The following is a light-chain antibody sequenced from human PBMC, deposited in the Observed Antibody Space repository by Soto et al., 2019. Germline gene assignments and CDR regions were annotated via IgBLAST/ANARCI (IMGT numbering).Light chain of an antibody. CDR2: DAS. Sequence: EIPMTHSPSTLSASVADRVTIPXRASQGIVRWLAWYQQKRGKAPKLLIYDASSLESGVPSRFSGSGAGTEFTLTISSLQPDDFATYYCQHYYGFSRTFGQGTKVDI. J-gene: IGKJ1*01. CDR3: QHYYGFSRT. V-gene: IGKV1-5*01. CDR1: QGIVRW.